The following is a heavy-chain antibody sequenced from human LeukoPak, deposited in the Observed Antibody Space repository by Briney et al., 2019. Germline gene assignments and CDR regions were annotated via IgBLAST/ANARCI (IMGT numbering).Heavy chain of an antibody. V-gene: IGHV3-23*01. J-gene: IGHJ4*02. Sequence: PGGSLRLSCAASGFTFSSYAMNWVRQAPGKGLEWVSGLSGSGGATYYVDSVKGRFTISRDNSKNTLFLQMNSLRPEDTAVYFCARRAVVTGLTVFFDYWGQGSLVIVSS. CDR1: GFTFSSYA. D-gene: IGHD2-21*02. CDR2: LSGSGGAT. CDR3: ARRAVVTGLTVFFDY.